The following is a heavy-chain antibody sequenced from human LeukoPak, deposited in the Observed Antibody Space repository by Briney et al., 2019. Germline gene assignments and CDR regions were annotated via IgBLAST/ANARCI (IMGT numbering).Heavy chain of an antibody. Sequence: GGSLRLSCASSGFTFSDYYMSWLRQAPGKGLEWVSYISSSGSTIYSADSVQGRFTISRDNAKNALYLQMNSLRAEDTAVYYSARDLLSWGMDVWGQGTTVTVSS. D-gene: IGHD2-15*01. CDR3: ARDLLSWGMDV. CDR1: GFTFSDYY. J-gene: IGHJ6*02. CDR2: ISSSGSTI. V-gene: IGHV3-11*01.